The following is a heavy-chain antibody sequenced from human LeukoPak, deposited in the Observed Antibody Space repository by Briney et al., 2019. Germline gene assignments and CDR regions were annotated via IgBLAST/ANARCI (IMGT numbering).Heavy chain of an antibody. D-gene: IGHD6-13*01. CDR1: GYTFTGYY. Sequence: GASVKVSCKXSGYTFTGYYMHWVRQAPGQGLEWMRWINPNSGGTNYAQKFQGRVTMTRDTSISTAYMELSRLRSDDTAVYYCARLYSSSWYGGNWFDPWGQRTLVTVSS. J-gene: IGHJ5*02. V-gene: IGHV1-2*02. CDR3: ARLYSSSWYGGNWFDP. CDR2: INPNSGGT.